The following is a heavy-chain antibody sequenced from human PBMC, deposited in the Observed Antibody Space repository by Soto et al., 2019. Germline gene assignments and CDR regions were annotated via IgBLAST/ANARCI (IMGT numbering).Heavy chain of an antibody. V-gene: IGHV3-30-3*01. Sequence: QVQLVESGGGVVQPRRSLRLSCAASGFTFSSYAMLWVRQAPGKGLEWVAVISYDGSNKYYADSVKGRFTISRDNSKXXLXLQMNSLRAEDTAVYYCAREPAYYYDSSGYSVPFGYWGQGTLVTVSS. CDR1: GFTFSSYA. J-gene: IGHJ4*02. D-gene: IGHD3-22*01. CDR2: ISYDGSNK. CDR3: AREPAYYYDSSGYSVPFGY.